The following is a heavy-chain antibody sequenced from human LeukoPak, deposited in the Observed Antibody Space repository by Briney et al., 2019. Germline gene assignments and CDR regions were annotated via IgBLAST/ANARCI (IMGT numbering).Heavy chain of an antibody. CDR3: VRGRGSYGWFDP. J-gene: IGHJ5*02. Sequence: GGSLRLSCAASGFTFSSYWMHWVRQAPGKGLVWVSRISGDGTARNYADSVKGRFTISRDDAKNTVDLQMNSLRGEDTAVYYCVRGRGSYGWFDPWGQGTLVTVSS. CDR2: ISGDGTAR. CDR1: GFTFSSYW. V-gene: IGHV3-74*01. D-gene: IGHD3-10*01.